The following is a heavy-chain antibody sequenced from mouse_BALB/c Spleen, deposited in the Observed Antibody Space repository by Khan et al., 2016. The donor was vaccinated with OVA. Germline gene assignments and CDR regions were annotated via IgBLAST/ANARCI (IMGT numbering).Heavy chain of an antibody. J-gene: IGHJ3*01. CDR2: ISSGGDYT. CDR3: ADHLTGSFDY. CDR1: GFTFSSYS. Sequence: EVELVESGGDLVKPGGSLKLSCAASGFTFSSYSMSWVRQTPDKRLEWVASISSGGDYTYYPDSVKGRFTISRDNAKNTLYLQMSDLKSEDTAMYCCADHLTGSFDYWGKGTLVTVSA. V-gene: IGHV5-6*01. D-gene: IGHD4-1*01.